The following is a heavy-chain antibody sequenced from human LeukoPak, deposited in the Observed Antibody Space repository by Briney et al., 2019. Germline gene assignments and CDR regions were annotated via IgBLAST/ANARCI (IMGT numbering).Heavy chain of an antibody. V-gene: IGHV3-23*01. Sequence: GGSLRLSCAASGSTLSNNVMSWVRQAPGKGLEWVSGISGSGDTTYYADSVKGRFTVYRDNSKKMLYLQMNSLRAEDTALYYCAKVGRDSSWYYFDSWGQGTLVTVSS. J-gene: IGHJ4*02. CDR1: GSTLSNNV. CDR2: ISGSGDTT. CDR3: AKVGRDSSWYYFDS. D-gene: IGHD6-13*01.